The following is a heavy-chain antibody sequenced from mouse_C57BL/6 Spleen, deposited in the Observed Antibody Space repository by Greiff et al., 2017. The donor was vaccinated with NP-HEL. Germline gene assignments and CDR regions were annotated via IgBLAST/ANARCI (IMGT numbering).Heavy chain of an antibody. J-gene: IGHJ3*01. CDR3: TTFHYYQGFAY. V-gene: IGHV14-4*01. CDR1: GFNIKDDY. Sequence: VQLKQSGAELVRPGASVKLSCTASGFNIKDDYMHWVKQRPEQGLEWIGWIDPENGDPEFASKFQGKATITADTSSNTAYLQLSSLTSEDTAVYYCTTFHYYQGFAYGGQGTLVTVSA. CDR2: IDPENGDP. D-gene: IGHD1-2*01.